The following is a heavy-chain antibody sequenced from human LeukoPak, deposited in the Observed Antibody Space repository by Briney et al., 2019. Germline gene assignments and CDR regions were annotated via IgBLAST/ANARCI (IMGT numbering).Heavy chain of an antibody. CDR1: GYTFTSYA. CDR3: ARAGRRYYDSSGPGTWFDP. J-gene: IGHJ5*02. CDR2: INAGNGNT. D-gene: IGHD3-22*01. Sequence: ASVKVSCKASGYTFTSYAMHWVRQAPGQRLEWMGWINAGNGNTKYSQKFQGRVTITRDTSASTAYMELSSLRSEDTAVYCCARAGRRYYDSSGPGTWFDPWGQGTLVTVSS. V-gene: IGHV1-3*01.